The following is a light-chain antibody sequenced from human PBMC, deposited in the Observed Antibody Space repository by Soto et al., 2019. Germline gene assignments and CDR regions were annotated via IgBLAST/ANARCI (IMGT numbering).Light chain of an antibody. CDR2: AAS. Sequence: IQLTQSPSSLSASVGDRVTITCRASQGISSYLAWYQQKPGKAPKLLIYAASTLQSGVPSRFSGSGSGTDFTLTISSLQPEDFATYYCQQSYNTVWTFGQGTKVEIK. V-gene: IGKV1-9*01. CDR1: QGISSY. J-gene: IGKJ1*01. CDR3: QQSYNTVWT.